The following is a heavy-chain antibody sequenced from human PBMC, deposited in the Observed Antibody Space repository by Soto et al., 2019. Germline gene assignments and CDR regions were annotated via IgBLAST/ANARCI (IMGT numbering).Heavy chain of an antibody. D-gene: IGHD6-19*01. Sequence: GSLRLSCAASGFTFNVYWMHWVRQAPGKGLVWVSRMNVDGTSISYADSVKGRFSISRDNAKNTVYLQMNSLRAEDTAVYYCARVYAVAANFDYWGQGTLVTVSS. V-gene: IGHV3-74*01. CDR2: MNVDGTSI. CDR1: GFTFNVYW. J-gene: IGHJ4*02. CDR3: ARVYAVAANFDY.